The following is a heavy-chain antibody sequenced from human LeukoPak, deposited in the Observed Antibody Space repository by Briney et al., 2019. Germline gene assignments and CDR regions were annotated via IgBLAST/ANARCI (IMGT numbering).Heavy chain of an antibody. J-gene: IGHJ4*02. V-gene: IGHV4-34*01. Sequence: SETLSLTYAVYGGSFSGYYWSWIRQPPGKGLEWIGEINHSGNTRYNPSLKSRVSMSADTSKNQFSLKVRSVTAADTAVYYCARESEETDFDYWGQGTLVTVSS. D-gene: IGHD2-21*02. CDR1: GGSFSGYY. CDR2: INHSGNT. CDR3: ARESEETDFDY.